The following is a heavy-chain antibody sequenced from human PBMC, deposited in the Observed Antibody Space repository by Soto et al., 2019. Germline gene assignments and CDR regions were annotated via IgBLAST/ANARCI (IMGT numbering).Heavy chain of an antibody. V-gene: IGHV3-23*01. Sequence: GGSLRLACAAAGFAFSTYAMTWVRQAPGKGLEWVSVISGSGGSSYYAASVKGRFTISRDNSKNTLFLQMNGLRAEDTAVYYCAKVTKRAAAGRYEYYKYGMDVWGQGTTVTVSS. J-gene: IGHJ6*02. CDR1: GFAFSTYA. CDR3: AKVTKRAAAGRYEYYKYGMDV. D-gene: IGHD6-13*01. CDR2: ISGSGGSS.